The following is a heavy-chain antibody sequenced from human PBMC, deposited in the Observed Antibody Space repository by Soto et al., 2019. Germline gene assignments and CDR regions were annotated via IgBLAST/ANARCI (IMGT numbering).Heavy chain of an antibody. V-gene: IGHV4-59*01. J-gene: IGHJ3*01. CDR1: GGSINGYY. CDR2: VHYSGAT. CDR3: VRLVLNARYEASGYDSVDG. D-gene: IGHD3-22*01. Sequence: PSETLSLTCTVSGGSINGYYWNWIRQTPGKGLEWIGYVHYSGATKFRSSLKSRLDISVDTSVNQFSLKLPSVTAADTAVYYCVRLVLNARYEASGYDSVDGWGQGTMVA.